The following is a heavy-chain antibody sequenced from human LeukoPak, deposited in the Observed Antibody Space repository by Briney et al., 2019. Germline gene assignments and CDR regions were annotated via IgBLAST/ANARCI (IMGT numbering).Heavy chain of an antibody. CDR1: GYSFTSYW. Sequence: GEPLKISCKGSGYSFTSYWSGWVRQMPGKGLGWMGIIYPGGSDTRYSPSFQGQVTISADKSISTAYLQWSSLKASDTAMYYCARHVRSDYYYMDVWGKGTTVTVSS. CDR3: ARHVRSDYYYMDV. J-gene: IGHJ6*03. V-gene: IGHV5-51*01. CDR2: IYPGGSDT.